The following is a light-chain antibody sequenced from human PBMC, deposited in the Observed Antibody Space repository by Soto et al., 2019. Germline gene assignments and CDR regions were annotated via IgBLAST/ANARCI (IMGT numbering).Light chain of an antibody. Sequence: DIQMTQSPSTLSASVGDRVTITCRASQSISSWLAWYQQKPGKAPKLLIYDASSLESGVPSRFSGSGSGTDFTLTIRSLQPEDYESYYCQQSYSTPRTFGQGTKVDIK. CDR3: QQSYSTPRT. CDR2: DAS. CDR1: QSISSW. J-gene: IGKJ1*01. V-gene: IGKV1-5*01.